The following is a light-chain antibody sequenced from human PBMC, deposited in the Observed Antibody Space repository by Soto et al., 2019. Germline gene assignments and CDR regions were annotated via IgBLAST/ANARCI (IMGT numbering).Light chain of an antibody. Sequence: DVQMTQSPATLSATVGDRVTITCRASQSILTWLAWYQQKPGKVPKLLIYAASTLQSGVPSRFSGSGSGTDFTLTISSLQPEDVATYYCQKYNSAPKWTFGQGTKVDNK. V-gene: IGKV1-27*01. CDR1: QSILTW. CDR3: QKYNSAPKWT. CDR2: AAS. J-gene: IGKJ1*01.